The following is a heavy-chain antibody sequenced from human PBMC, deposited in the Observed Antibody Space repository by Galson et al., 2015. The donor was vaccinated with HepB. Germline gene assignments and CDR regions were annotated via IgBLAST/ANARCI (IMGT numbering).Heavy chain of an antibody. CDR2: IYDSGST. CDR1: GGSISSYY. D-gene: IGHD3-16*01. V-gene: IGHV4-59*08. Sequence: SETLSLTCTVSGGSISSYYWTWIRQPPGKGLEWIGYIYDSGSTNYNPSLKSRVTISLDTSKNQFSLKLSSVTAADTAVYYCARCLGGYYYVMDVWGQGTTVIVSS. J-gene: IGHJ6*02. CDR3: ARCLGGYYYVMDV.